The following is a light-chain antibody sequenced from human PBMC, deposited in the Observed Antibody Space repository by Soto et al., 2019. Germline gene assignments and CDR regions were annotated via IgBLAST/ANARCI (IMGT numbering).Light chain of an antibody. J-gene: IGLJ1*01. Sequence: ALTQPPSASETPGQRVTISCSGGSSNMGTNTVSWYQQVPGTAPKVLIYVNDQRPSGVPDRFSGSNSGTSASLAISGLQPEDEAEYYCVAWDDSLNGHVFGTGTKVTVL. CDR1: SSNMGTNT. CDR3: VAWDDSLNGHV. CDR2: VND. V-gene: IGLV1-44*01.